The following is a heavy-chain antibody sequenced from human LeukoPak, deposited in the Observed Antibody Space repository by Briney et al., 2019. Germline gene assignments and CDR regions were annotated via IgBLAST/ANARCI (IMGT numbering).Heavy chain of an antibody. J-gene: IGHJ5*02. CDR3: ARGLRRRTMIAVPSRALWFDP. Sequence: SETLSLTCAVYGGCFSGYYWSWIRQPPGKGLEWIGEVNHSGSTNYNPSLKSRVTISVDTSKNHFSLKLSSVTAADTAVYYCARGLRRRTMIAVPSRALWFDPWGQGTLVTVSS. CDR1: GGCFSGYY. CDR2: VNHSGST. V-gene: IGHV4-34*01. D-gene: IGHD3-22*01.